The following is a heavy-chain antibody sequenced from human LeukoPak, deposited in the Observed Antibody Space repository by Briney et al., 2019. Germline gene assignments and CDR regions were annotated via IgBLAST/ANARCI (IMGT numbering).Heavy chain of an antibody. V-gene: IGHV4-34*03. CDR2: INHSGST. CDR1: GGSFSGYY. J-gene: IGHJ6*02. D-gene: IGHD3-10*01. Sequence: SETLSLTCAVYGGSFSGYYWSWIRQPPGKGLEWIGEINHSGSTNYNPSLKSRITISVDTSKNQFSLKLSSVTAADTAVYYCPLWFGDLTLGMDVWGQGTTVTVSS. CDR3: PLWFGDLTLGMDV.